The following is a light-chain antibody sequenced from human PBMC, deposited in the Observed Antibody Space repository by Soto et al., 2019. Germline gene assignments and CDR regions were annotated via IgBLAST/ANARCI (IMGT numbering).Light chain of an antibody. CDR3: QQYKNWPHT. Sequence: EVVLTQSPGTLSLSPGERATLSCRASQSVSDNLAWYQQRPGQGPRLLIYGASTRATGIPARFSGSGSGTEFTLTISSLQSEDFAVYYCQQYKNWPHTFGQGTKVDI. CDR2: GAS. J-gene: IGKJ1*01. V-gene: IGKV3-15*01. CDR1: QSVSDN.